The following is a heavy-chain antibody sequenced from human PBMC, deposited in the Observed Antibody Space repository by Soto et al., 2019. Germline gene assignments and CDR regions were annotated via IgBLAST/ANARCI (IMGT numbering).Heavy chain of an antibody. CDR1: GFTFSSYS. D-gene: IGHD3-3*01. CDR3: ARDADFWSGFDI. V-gene: IGHV3-48*01. Sequence: EVQLVESGGGLVQPGGSLRLSCAASGFTFSSYSMNWVRQAPGKGLEWVSYISSSSSTIYYADSVKGRFTISRDNAKNSLYLQLNSLRAEDTAVYYCARDADFWSGFDIWGQGTMVTVSS. CDR2: ISSSSSTI. J-gene: IGHJ3*02.